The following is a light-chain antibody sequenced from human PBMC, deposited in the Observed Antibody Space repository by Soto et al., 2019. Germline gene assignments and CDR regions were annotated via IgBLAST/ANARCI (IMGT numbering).Light chain of an antibody. Sequence: EIVLTQSPGTLSLSPGEIATLSCRASQSVSSTYLAWYQQKPDQAPRLLIYDASSRATGIPDRFSGSGSGRDFSLTSGRLEPEDFAVYYCQQSGSSPGLFTVGPGTKVDIK. V-gene: IGKV3-20*01. CDR3: QQSGSSPGLFT. CDR2: DAS. J-gene: IGKJ3*01. CDR1: QSVSSTY.